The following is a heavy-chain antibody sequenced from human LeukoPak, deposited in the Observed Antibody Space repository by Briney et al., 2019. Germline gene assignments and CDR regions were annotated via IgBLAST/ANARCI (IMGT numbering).Heavy chain of an antibody. V-gene: IGHV3-21*06. Sequence: GGSLRLSCTASGFTFRRYTMNWVRQAPGKGLEWVSSVSSNSAYLYYADSVRGRFTVFRDNTQNTLYLQLGSLRAEDTALSYCAREGLLTRLSSSDAFDIWGQGTMVTVSS. CDR2: VSSNSAYL. J-gene: IGHJ3*02. CDR1: GFTFRRYT. D-gene: IGHD3-9*01. CDR3: AREGLLTRLSSSDAFDI.